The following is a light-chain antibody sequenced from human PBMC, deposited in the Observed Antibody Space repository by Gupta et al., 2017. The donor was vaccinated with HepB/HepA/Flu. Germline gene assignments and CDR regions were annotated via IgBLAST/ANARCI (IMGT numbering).Light chain of an antibody. J-gene: IGKJ2*01. V-gene: IGKV3-20*01. CDR1: QSVSSSY. Sequence: EIVLTQSPGTLSLSPGERATLSCRASQSVSSSYLAWYQQKPGQAPRLLIYGASSRATGIPDRFGGSGCGTDFTLTISRLEPEDFAVYYCQQYGSSYTFGQGTKLEIK. CDR2: GAS. CDR3: QQYGSSYT.